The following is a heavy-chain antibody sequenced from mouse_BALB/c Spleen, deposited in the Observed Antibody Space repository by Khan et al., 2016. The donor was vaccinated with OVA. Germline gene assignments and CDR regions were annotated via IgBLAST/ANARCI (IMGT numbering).Heavy chain of an antibody. J-gene: IGHJ2*01. CDR1: GYTFTSYW. Sequence: VQLQQSGAELAKPGASVKMSCTASGYTFTSYWMHWIKQRPGQGLEWIGYINPTSGYTDYNQKFKDKAPLTADKSYSTAYMPLSSLTSDDSAVYYCARDRIDYWGQGTALTVSS. CDR3: ARDRIDY. V-gene: IGHV1-7*01. CDR2: INPTSGYT.